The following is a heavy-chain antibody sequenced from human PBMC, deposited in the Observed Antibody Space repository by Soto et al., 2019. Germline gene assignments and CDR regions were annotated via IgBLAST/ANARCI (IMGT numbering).Heavy chain of an antibody. CDR2: INPSGGST. CDR1: GYTFITYY. D-gene: IGHD1-20*01. J-gene: IGHJ4*02. Sequence: GASVKVSCKASGYTFITYYIHWVRQAPGQGLEWMGFINPSGGSTSYAQRFQARVTMTRDMSTSTVYMELSSLRSEDTAVYYCARNVNSGLDFWGQGTLVTVS. V-gene: IGHV1-46*01. CDR3: ARNVNSGLDF.